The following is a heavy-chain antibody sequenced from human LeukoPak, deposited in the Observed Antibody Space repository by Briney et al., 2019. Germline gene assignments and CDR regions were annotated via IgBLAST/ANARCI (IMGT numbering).Heavy chain of an antibody. CDR3: AREVEEVPGAMGVYYYYYMDV. D-gene: IGHD2-2*01. Sequence: GGSLRLSCAASGFTSYSYWMHWVRQAPGKGLVWVSRINIDGSRIDYADSVKGRVTMSRDIAKSTRYLQMNSLRADDTAVYYCAREVEEVPGAMGVYYYYYMDVWGKGTTVTVSS. CDR1: GFTSYSYW. J-gene: IGHJ6*03. V-gene: IGHV3-74*01. CDR2: INIDGSRI.